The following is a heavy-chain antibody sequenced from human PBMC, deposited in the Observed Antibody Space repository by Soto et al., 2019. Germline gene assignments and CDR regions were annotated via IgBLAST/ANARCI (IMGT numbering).Heavy chain of an antibody. Sequence: QVQLVESGGGVVQPGRSLRLSCAASGFTFSSYGMHWVRQGPGKGLEWEAVISYDGSNKYYADSVKGRFTISRDNSKNTLYLQMNSLRAEDTAVYYCAKDGRGPYSSSWYDWFDPWGQGTLVTVSS. V-gene: IGHV3-30*18. CDR3: AKDGRGPYSSSWYDWFDP. CDR1: GFTFSSYG. J-gene: IGHJ5*02. CDR2: ISYDGSNK. D-gene: IGHD6-13*01.